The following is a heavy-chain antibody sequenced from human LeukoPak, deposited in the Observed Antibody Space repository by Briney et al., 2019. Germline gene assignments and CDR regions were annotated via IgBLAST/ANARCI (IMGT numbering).Heavy chain of an antibody. CDR3: ARDRVTATQNWFDP. CDR2: IYYSGST. D-gene: IGHD2-21*02. V-gene: IGHV4-59*01. Sequence: SETLSLACTVSGGSISGYYWSWIRQPPGKGLEWIGYIYYSGSTNYNPSLKSRVTISVDTSKNQFSLKLSSVTAADTAVYYCARDRVTATQNWFDPWGHGTLVTFSS. J-gene: IGHJ5*02. CDR1: GGSISGYY.